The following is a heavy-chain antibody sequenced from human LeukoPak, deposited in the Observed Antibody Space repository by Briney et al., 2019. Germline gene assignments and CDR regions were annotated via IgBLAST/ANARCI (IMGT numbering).Heavy chain of an antibody. CDR3: ARGNRGGITMVRGVIDYYYYMDV. J-gene: IGHJ6*03. CDR1: GYTFSNYG. D-gene: IGHD3-10*01. CDR2: ISVYNGNT. Sequence: ASVKVSCKASGYTFSNYGISWVRQAPGQGLEWMGWISVYNGNTNYAQKFQGRVTITADVSTSTAYMELSSLRSEDTAVYYCARGNRGGITMVRGVIDYYYYMDVWGKGTTVTISS. V-gene: IGHV1-18*01.